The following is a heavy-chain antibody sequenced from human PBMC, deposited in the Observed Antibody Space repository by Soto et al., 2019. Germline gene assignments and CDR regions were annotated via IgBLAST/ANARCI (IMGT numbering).Heavy chain of an antibody. Sequence: SETLSLTCTVSGDSVSNSGYYWGWIRQSPGKRLEWIGSVSFSGSKYYNPSLRSRVTFSVDASKTLISLKLRSVTAADTAVYYCARHEAGWYFDASGQGTLVTV. V-gene: IGHV4-39*01. D-gene: IGHD6-25*01. CDR2: VSFSGSK. CDR1: GDSVSNSGYY. CDR3: ARHEAGWYFDA. J-gene: IGHJ4*02.